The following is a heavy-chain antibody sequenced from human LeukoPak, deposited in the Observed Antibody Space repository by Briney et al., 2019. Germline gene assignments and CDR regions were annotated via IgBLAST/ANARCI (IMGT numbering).Heavy chain of an antibody. CDR1: GGSISSYY. D-gene: IGHD1-1*01. J-gene: IGHJ6*03. CDR2: IHYSGST. CDR3: AREHRWIATGVGYHDYYMDV. Sequence: KTSETLSLTCTVSGGSISSYYWSWIRQPPGKGLEWIGYIHYSGSTNYNPSLKSRVTISVDTSKNQFSLKLSSVTAADTAVYYCAREHRWIATGVGYHDYYMDVWGKGTTVTVSS. V-gene: IGHV4-59*01.